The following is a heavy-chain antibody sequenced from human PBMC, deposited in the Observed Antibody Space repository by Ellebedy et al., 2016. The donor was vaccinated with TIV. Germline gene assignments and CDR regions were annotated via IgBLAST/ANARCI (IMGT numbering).Heavy chain of an antibody. CDR2: INPVSGGT. Sequence: ASVKVSXXASGYPFTANYINWVRQAPGQGLEWIGWINPVSGGTNYAQNFQGRVTMTRDTSISTAYMELSSLTSDDTAVYFCARGTKSSASFWGQGTRVTVSS. CDR1: GYPFTANY. D-gene: IGHD6-6*01. J-gene: IGHJ4*02. V-gene: IGHV1-2*02. CDR3: ARGTKSSASF.